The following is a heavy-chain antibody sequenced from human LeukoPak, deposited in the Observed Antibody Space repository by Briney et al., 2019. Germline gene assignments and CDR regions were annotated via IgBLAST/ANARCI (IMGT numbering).Heavy chain of an antibody. CDR3: AKDLPTTVTTPYFDY. J-gene: IGHJ4*02. V-gene: IGHV3-53*01. CDR1: GFTVTSNY. D-gene: IGHD4-17*01. Sequence: PGGSLRLSCAASGFTVTSNYMSWVRQAPGKGLEWVSLIYSGGSTYYADSVKGRFTISRDNSKNTLYLQMNSLRAEDTAVYYCAKDLPTTVTTPYFDYWGQGTLVTVSS. CDR2: IYSGGST.